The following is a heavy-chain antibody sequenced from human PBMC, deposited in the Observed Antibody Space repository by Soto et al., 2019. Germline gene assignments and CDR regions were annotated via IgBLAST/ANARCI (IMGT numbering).Heavy chain of an antibody. Sequence: PGGSLRLSCAASGFTATSNYMPWVRQAPGKGLEWVSVIYRSGATYYPDSVRGRFTASRDYSHNTLYLQMDSLRVEDTAVYYCARDSGMIRGSYGVDVWGPGTTVTVS. V-gene: IGHV3-53*01. D-gene: IGHD3-10*01. CDR3: ARDSGMIRGSYGVDV. CDR2: IYRSGAT. CDR1: GFTATSNY. J-gene: IGHJ6*02.